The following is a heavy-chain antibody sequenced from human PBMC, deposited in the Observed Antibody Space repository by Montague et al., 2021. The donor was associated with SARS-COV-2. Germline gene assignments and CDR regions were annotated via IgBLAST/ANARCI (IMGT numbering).Heavy chain of an antibody. CDR1: GDSIRSYY. Sequence: CAVSGDSIRSYYWSWIRQPPGKGLEWIGNIYYSGITNYNPSLKSRVTTSIDTSKDQLSLRLSSVTAADTAGYYCARVRLTGTTAPYFDYWGQGTRVPGSS. D-gene: IGHD1-1*01. CDR2: IYYSGIT. J-gene: IGHJ4*02. V-gene: IGHV4-59*01. CDR3: ARVRLTGTTAPYFDY.